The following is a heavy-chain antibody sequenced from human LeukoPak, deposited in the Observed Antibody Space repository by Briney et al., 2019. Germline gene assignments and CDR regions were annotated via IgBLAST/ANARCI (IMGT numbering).Heavy chain of an antibody. J-gene: IGHJ4*02. CDR3: TTDQQVTIFGRDY. V-gene: IGHV3-33*08. Sequence: GGSLRLSCAASGFTFSSYSMNWVRQAPGKGLEWVAFIWYDGSKKYYADSVKGRFTISRDNSKNTLYLQMNSLKTEDTAVYYCTTDQQVTIFGRDYWGQGTLVTVSS. CDR1: GFTFSSYS. D-gene: IGHD3-3*01. CDR2: IWYDGSKK.